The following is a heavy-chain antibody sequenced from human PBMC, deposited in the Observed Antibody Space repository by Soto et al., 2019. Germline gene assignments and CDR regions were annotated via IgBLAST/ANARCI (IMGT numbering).Heavy chain of an antibody. CDR1: GYTFTSYD. CDR3: ARAAAAGNWFDP. Sequence: QVQLVQSGAEVKKPGASVKVSCKASGYTFTSYDINWVRQATGQGLEWMGWMNPNSGNTGYAQKFTGRVTLTRNTSIITAYRELSSLRSEDTAVYYCARAAAAGNWFDPWGQGTLVTVSS. D-gene: IGHD6-13*01. CDR2: MNPNSGNT. V-gene: IGHV1-8*01. J-gene: IGHJ5*02.